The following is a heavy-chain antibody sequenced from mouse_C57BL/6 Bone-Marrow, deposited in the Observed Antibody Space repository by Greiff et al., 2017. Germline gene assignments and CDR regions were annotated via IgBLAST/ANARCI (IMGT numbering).Heavy chain of an antibody. CDR2: IDPSDSYT. J-gene: IGHJ3*01. CDR3: AREGMGYGNYDLAWFAY. CDR1: GYTFTSYW. D-gene: IGHD2-1*01. Sequence: QVQLQQPGAELVKPGASVKLSCKASGYTFTSYWMQWVKQRPGQGLEWIGEIDPSDSYTNYNQKFKGKATLTVDTSSSTAYMQLSSLTSEDSAVYYWAREGMGYGNYDLAWFAYWGQGTLVTVSA. V-gene: IGHV1-50*01.